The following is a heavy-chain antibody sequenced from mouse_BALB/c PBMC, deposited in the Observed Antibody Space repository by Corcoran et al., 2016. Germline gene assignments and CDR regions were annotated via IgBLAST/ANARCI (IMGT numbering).Heavy chain of an antibody. CDR1: GFSLSTSGMG. D-gene: IGHD1-2*01. V-gene: IGHV8-12*01. CDR3: ARMGLLRLHAMDY. J-gene: IGHJ4*01. CDR2: IYWDDDK. Sequence: QVSLKESGPGILQTSQTLSLSCSFTGFSLSTSGMGVSWIRQPSGKGLEWLAHIYWDDDKRYNPSLKSRRTSTKDTSSNQVFLKITSVDTADTARYYCARMGLLRLHAMDYGGQGTAVTASS.